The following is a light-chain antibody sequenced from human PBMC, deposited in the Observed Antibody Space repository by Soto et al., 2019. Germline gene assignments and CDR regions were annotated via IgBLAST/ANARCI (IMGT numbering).Light chain of an antibody. J-gene: IGLJ1*01. Sequence: QSVLTQPPSVSGAPGQRVTISCTASSSNIGAGYDVHWYQQLPGTAPKLLIYGNSNRPSGVPDRFSGSKSGTSASLAITGLQAEDEADYYCQSYDSSLSVLYVFGTGTKVTVL. CDR1: SSNIGAGYD. CDR3: QSYDSSLSVLYV. CDR2: GNS. V-gene: IGLV1-40*01.